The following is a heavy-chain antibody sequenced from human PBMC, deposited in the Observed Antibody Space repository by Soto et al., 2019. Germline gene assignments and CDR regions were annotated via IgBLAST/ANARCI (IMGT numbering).Heavy chain of an antibody. CDR1: GYTFTSYP. J-gene: IGHJ5*02. CDR2: INTGNGYT. D-gene: IGHD2-15*01. CDR3: ARDRGGYCSGGSCSEAWFEP. Sequence: ASVKVSCKASGYTFTSYPVHWVRQAPGQRLEWMGWINTGNGYTKYSRKFQGRVSITRDTSASTTYMQLTSLRSDDTALYYCARDRGGYCSGGSCSEAWFEPWGQGTLVTVSS. V-gene: IGHV1-3*04.